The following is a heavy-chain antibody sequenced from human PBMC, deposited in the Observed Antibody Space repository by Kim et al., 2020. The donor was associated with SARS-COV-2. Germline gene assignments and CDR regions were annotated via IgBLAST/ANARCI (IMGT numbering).Heavy chain of an antibody. CDR2: ISYDGSNE. CDR1: GFTFSSYG. V-gene: IGHV3-30*18. J-gene: IGHJ4*02. CDR3: AKDLGVRNNVTPGPFDY. Sequence: GGSLRLSCAASGFTFSSYGMHWVRQAPGKGLEWVAVISYDGSNEYYADSVKGRFTISRDNSKNTVYLQMNSLRAEDTAVYYCAKDLGVRNNVTPGPFDYWGQRTLVTVSS. D-gene: IGHD3-10*01.